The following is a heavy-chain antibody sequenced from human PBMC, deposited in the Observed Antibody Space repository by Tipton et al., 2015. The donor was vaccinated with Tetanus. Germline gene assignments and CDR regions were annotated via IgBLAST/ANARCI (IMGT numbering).Heavy chain of an antibody. J-gene: IGHJ6*01. CDR3: ARDRITGPTGRYYAMDV. CDR2: IAYSGST. CDR1: GGSLRSGNYQ. Sequence: GLVKPSETLSLTCTVSGGSLRSGNYQWNWIRQPPGKGLEWLAYIAYSGSTNSNYSLKSRITISQDTSKNQFSLKLTSVTAADTAVYYCARDRITGPTGRYYAMDVWGQGTTVTVSS. V-gene: IGHV4-61*01. D-gene: IGHD1-7*01.